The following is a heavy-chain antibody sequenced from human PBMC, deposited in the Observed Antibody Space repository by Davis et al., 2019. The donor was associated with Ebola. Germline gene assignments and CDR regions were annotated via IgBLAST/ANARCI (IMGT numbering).Heavy chain of an antibody. D-gene: IGHD3-3*01. J-gene: IGHJ6*02. V-gene: IGHV4-34*01. CDR1: GGSISSYY. Sequence: SETLSLTCTVSGGSISSYYWSWIRQPPGKGLEWIGEINHSGSTNYNPSLKSRVTISVDTSKNQFSLKLSSVTAADTAVYYCASRFLEWLLSNGMDVWGQGTTVTVSS. CDR2: INHSGST. CDR3: ASRFLEWLLSNGMDV.